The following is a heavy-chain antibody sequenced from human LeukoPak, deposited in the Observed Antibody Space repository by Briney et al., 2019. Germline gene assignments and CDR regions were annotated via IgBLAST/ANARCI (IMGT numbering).Heavy chain of an antibody. CDR3: ARHLQGVRGTFDY. V-gene: IGHV3-48*03. CDR1: GFTFSSYE. CDR2: ISSSGSTI. J-gene: IGHJ4*02. Sequence: GGSLRLSCAASGFTFSSYEMNWVRQAPGKGLEWVSYISSSGSTIYYADSVKGRFTISRDNAKNSLYLQMNSLRAEDTATYFCARHLQGVRGTFDYWGQGTLVTVSS. D-gene: IGHD3-10*01.